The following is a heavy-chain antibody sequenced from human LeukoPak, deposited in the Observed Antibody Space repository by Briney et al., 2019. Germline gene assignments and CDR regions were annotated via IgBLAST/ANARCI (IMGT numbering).Heavy chain of an antibody. J-gene: IGHJ5*02. CDR2: ISSSSSYI. Sequence: GGSLRLSCAASGFTFSSYSMNWVRQAPGKGLEWVSCISSSSSYIYYADSVKGRFTISRDNAKNSLYLQMNSLRAEDTAVYYCARYRGDFDWLLYSGGGWFDPWGQGTLVTVSS. D-gene: IGHD3-9*01. V-gene: IGHV3-21*01. CDR3: ARYRGDFDWLLYSGGGWFDP. CDR1: GFTFSSYS.